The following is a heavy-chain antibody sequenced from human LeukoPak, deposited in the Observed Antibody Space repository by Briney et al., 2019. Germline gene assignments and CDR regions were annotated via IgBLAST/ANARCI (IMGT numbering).Heavy chain of an antibody. V-gene: IGHV3-21*01. D-gene: IGHD2-2*01. Sequence: PGGSLRLSCAASGFTFSSYSMNWVRQAPGKGLEWVSSISSSSSYIYYADSVKGRFTISRDNAKNSLYLQMNSLRAEDTAVYYCARDETTGEMIVVVPAAILNWGQGTLVTVSS. CDR1: GFTFSSYS. CDR2: ISSSSSYI. J-gene: IGHJ4*02. CDR3: ARDETTGEMIVVVPAAILN.